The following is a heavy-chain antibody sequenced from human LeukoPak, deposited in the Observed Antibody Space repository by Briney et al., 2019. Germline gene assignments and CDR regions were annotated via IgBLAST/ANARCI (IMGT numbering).Heavy chain of an antibody. Sequence: SVKVSCKASGGTFSSYAINWVRQAPGQGLEWMGGIIPIFGTANYAQKFQGRVTITADESTSTAYMELSSLRSEDTAVYYCASFVLRFLEWFEYYFDYWGQGTLVTVSS. J-gene: IGHJ4*02. CDR2: IIPIFGTA. CDR1: GGTFSSYA. D-gene: IGHD3-3*01. CDR3: ASFVLRFLEWFEYYFDY. V-gene: IGHV1-69*13.